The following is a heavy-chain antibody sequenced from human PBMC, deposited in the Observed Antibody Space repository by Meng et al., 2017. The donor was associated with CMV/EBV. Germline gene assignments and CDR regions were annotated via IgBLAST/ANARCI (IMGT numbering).Heavy chain of an antibody. J-gene: IGHJ4*02. D-gene: IGHD2-2*01. CDR1: GFTFSSYG. V-gene: IGHV3-30*02. CDR2: IRYDGSNK. Sequence: GGSLRLSCVASGFTFSSYGMHWVRQAPGKGLEWVAFIRYDGSNKYYADSVKGRFTISRDNSKNTLYLQMNSLRAEDTAVYYCAKDGRADIVVVPAAIDYWGQGTLVTVPQ. CDR3: AKDGRADIVVVPAAIDY.